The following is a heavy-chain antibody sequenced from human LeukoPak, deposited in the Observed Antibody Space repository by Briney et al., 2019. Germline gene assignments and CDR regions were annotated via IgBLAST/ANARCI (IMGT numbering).Heavy chain of an antibody. CDR2: IIPIFGTA. V-gene: IGHV1-69*13. J-gene: IGHJ4*02. Sequence: GASVKVSCKASGYTFTSYGISWVRQAPGQGLEWMGGIIPIFGTANYAQKFQGRVTITADESTSTAYMELSSLRSEDTAVYYCAREAHGDFWSGLGQTDYWGQGTLVTVSS. CDR3: AREAHGDFWSGLGQTDY. CDR1: GYTFTSYG. D-gene: IGHD3-3*01.